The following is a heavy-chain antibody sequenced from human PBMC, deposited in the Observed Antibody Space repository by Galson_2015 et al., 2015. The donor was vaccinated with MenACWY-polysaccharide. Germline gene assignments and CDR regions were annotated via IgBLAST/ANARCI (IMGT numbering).Heavy chain of an antibody. Sequence: ESLSLTCTVSGGSMSTYHWSWIRQSPGKGLEWIGWIHYSGSTKYSPSLKSRVTTSVDTSENQFSLKLSSVTTADTVVYYCARIGGMNKGNYYNYGWFDPWGQGTLVTVSS. CDR2: IHYSGST. CDR3: ARIGGMNKGNYYNYGWFDP. D-gene: IGHD3-22*01. CDR1: GGSMSTYH. J-gene: IGHJ5*02. V-gene: IGHV4-59*01.